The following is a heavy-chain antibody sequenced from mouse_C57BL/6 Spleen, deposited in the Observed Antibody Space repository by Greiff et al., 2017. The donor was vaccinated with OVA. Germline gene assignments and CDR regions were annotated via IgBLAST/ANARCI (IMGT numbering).Heavy chain of an antibody. CDR3: TNYDNYLGYFDV. Sequence: EVQLQQSGTVLARPGASVKMSCKTSGYTFTSYWMHWVNQRPGQGLEWIGAIYPGNSDTSYNQKFKGKAKLTAVTSASTAYLELSSLTNEDSAVYYCTNYDNYLGYFDVWGTGTTVTVSS. CDR2: IYPGNSDT. J-gene: IGHJ1*03. D-gene: IGHD2-1*01. V-gene: IGHV1-5*01. CDR1: GYTFTSYW.